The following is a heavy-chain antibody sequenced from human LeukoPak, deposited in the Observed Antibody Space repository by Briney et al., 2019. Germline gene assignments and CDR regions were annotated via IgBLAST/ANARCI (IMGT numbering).Heavy chain of an antibody. V-gene: IGHV3-30*03. CDR2: ISYDGSNK. J-gene: IGHJ4*02. D-gene: IGHD6-19*01. CDR3: ARDSGQWLVGGLDY. CDR1: GFTFSSYG. Sequence: GRSLTLSCAASGFTFSSYGMHWVRQAPGKGLEWVAVISYDGSNKYYADSLKGRFTISRDNSKNTLYLQMNSLRAEDTAVDYCARDSGQWLVGGLDYWGQGTLVTVSS.